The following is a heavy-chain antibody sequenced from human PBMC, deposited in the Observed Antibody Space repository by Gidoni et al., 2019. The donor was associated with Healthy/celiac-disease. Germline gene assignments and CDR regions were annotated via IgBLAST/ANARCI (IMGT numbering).Heavy chain of an antibody. V-gene: IGHV4-59*01. J-gene: IGHJ6*02. CDR2: IDYSGST. D-gene: IGHD2-15*01. CDR1: GVSFCSYY. Sequence: VQLQESGPGLVKPSETLSLTCTVSGVSFCSYYWGWIRQPPGKGLEWIGCIDYSGSTNYNPSLKSRITKAVDTSKNQFSLKLSSVTAADTAVDYCARDRYCSGGSCSDYYYYGMDVWNQGTTVTVSS. CDR3: ARDRYCSGGSCSDYYYYGMDV.